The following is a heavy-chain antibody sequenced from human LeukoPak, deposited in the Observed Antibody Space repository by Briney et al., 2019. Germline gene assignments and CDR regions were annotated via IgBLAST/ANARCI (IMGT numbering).Heavy chain of an antibody. CDR2: ISGSGGST. CDR3: AKDFGELLYDPSYYFDY. D-gene: IGHD3-10*01. J-gene: IGHJ4*02. CDR1: GFTFSSYA. V-gene: IGHV3-23*01. Sequence: GGSLRLPCAASGFTFSSYAVSWVRQAPGKGLEWVSAISGSGGSTYYADSVKGRFTISRDNSKNTLYLQMNSLRAEDTAVYYCAKDFGELLYDPSYYFDYWGQGTLVTVSS.